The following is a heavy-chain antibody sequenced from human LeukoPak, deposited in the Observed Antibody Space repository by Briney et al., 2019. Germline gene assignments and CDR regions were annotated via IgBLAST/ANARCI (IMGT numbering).Heavy chain of an antibody. D-gene: IGHD4-17*01. V-gene: IGHV1-2*02. Sequence: ASVKVSCRASGYTFTGYYMNWVRRAPGQGLEWMGWINPHTGDTNYAQNFQGRITMTRDTSTVYMDLSRLRSDDTAVYYCASSGHDYGDLEGAFDIWGQGTMVTVSS. CDR2: INPHTGDT. CDR3: ASSGHDYGDLEGAFDI. J-gene: IGHJ3*02. CDR1: GYTFTGYY.